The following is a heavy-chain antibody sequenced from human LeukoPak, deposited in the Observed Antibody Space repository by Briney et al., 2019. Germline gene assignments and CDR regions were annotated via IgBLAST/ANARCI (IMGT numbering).Heavy chain of an antibody. CDR3: ARGDIVVVVAASQRTKYYYYGMDV. J-gene: IGHJ6*02. Sequence: SETLSLTCAVYGGSFSGYYWSWIRQPPGKGLEWIGEINHSGSTNYNPSLKSRVTISVGTSKNQFSLKLSSVTAADTAVYYCARGDIVVVVAASQRTKYYYYGMDVWGQGTTVTVSS. V-gene: IGHV4-34*01. CDR2: INHSGST. CDR1: GGSFSGYY. D-gene: IGHD2-15*01.